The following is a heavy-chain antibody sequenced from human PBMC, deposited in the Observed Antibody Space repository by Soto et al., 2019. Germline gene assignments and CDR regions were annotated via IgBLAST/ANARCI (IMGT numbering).Heavy chain of an antibody. D-gene: IGHD2-15*01. CDR1: GGTFSSYA. Sequence: QVQLVQSGAEVKKPGSSVKVSCKASGGTFSSYAISWVRQAPGQGLEWMGGIIPIFGTANYAQKFQGRVTITADKSTSTAYMELSSLRSEVTAVYYCARQGVAAQSYYYYGMDVWGQGTTVTVSS. V-gene: IGHV1-69*06. J-gene: IGHJ6*02. CDR3: ARQGVAAQSYYYYGMDV. CDR2: IIPIFGTA.